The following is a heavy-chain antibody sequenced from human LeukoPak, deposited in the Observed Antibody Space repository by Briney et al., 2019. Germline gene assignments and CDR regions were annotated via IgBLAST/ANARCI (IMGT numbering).Heavy chain of an antibody. CDR2: IYYSGRT. CDR3: ARERDGYPSHYFDY. D-gene: IGHD5-24*01. V-gene: IGHV4-59*01. J-gene: IGHJ4*02. CDR1: GDSMTSYY. Sequence: SETLSLTCSVSGDSMTSYYWGWIRQPPGKGLEWIGHIYYSGRTNYSPSLKSRGTISVDRSKSQFSLRLISVTAADTAVYYCARERDGYPSHYFDYWGQGTLVTVSS.